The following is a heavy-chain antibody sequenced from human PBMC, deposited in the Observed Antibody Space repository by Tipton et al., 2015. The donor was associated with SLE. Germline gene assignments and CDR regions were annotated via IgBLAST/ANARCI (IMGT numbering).Heavy chain of an antibody. CDR1: GGSISSYY. V-gene: IGHV4-59*12. CDR2: IYYSGST. Sequence: TLSLTCAVSGGSISSYYWSWIRQPPGKGLEWIGYIYYSGSTNYNPSLKSRVTISVDTSKNQFSLKLSSVTAADTTVYYCARDHHLSFGSLENWGQGTLVTVSS. D-gene: IGHD1-26*01. CDR3: ARDHHLSFGSLEN. J-gene: IGHJ4*02.